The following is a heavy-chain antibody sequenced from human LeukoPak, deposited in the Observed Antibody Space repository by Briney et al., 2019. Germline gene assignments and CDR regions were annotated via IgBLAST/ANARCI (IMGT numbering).Heavy chain of an antibody. V-gene: IGHV1-2*02. Sequence: ASVKVSCKASGYTFTGYYMHWVRQAPGQGLEWMGWINPNSGGTSYAQKFQGRVTMTRDTSTSTVYMELSSLRSEDTAVYYCARSWGAAGTGPFDYWGQGTLVTVSS. D-gene: IGHD6-13*01. CDR3: ARSWGAAGTGPFDY. J-gene: IGHJ4*02. CDR1: GYTFTGYY. CDR2: INPNSGGT.